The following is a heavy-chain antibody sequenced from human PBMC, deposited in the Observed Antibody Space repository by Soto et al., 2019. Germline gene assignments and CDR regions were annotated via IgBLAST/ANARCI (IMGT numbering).Heavy chain of an antibody. Sequence: PGGSLRLSCTVSGLTFSDAWLNWVRQAPGKGLEWVGRIKSKAGSATPDYAAPVKGRFTISRDDSKNTLYLQMNSLKTEDTAVYYCTSGEWLRMVDYWGQGTLVTVSS. CDR1: GLTFSDAW. CDR3: TSGEWLRMVDY. CDR2: IKSKAGSATP. J-gene: IGHJ4*02. D-gene: IGHD5-12*01. V-gene: IGHV3-15*07.